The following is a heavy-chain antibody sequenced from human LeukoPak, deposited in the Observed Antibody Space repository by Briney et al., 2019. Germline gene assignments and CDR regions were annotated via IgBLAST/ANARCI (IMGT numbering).Heavy chain of an antibody. Sequence: PGGSLRLSCAASGFAFSSFWMSWVRQAPGKGLEWVANIKQDGSETYYVDSLKGRFTVSRDNAKNSVYLQMNNLRAEDTAVYYCARRAPGYCITTSCPDTYYYYYYMDVWGKGTTVTVSS. D-gene: IGHD2-2*01. J-gene: IGHJ6*03. CDR1: GFAFSSFW. CDR3: ARRAPGYCITTSCPDTYYYYYYMDV. CDR2: IKQDGSET. V-gene: IGHV3-7*01.